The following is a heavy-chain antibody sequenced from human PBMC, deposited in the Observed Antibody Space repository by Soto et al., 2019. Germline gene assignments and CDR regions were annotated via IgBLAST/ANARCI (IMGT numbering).Heavy chain of an antibody. Sequence: KASETLSLTCTVPSDSISSYYWSWIRQPPGKRLEWIGYISYSGSTDYNPSLKSRVTISGDTSKNQFSLKVSSVTAADTAVYYCARGTSWQLPFDYWGQGTLVTVSS. CDR2: ISYSGST. J-gene: IGHJ4*02. CDR1: SDSISSYY. V-gene: IGHV4-59*01. CDR3: ARGTSWQLPFDY. D-gene: IGHD6-13*01.